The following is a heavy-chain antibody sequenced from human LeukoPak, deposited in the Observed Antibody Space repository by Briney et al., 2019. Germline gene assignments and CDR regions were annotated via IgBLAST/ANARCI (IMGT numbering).Heavy chain of an antibody. CDR1: GFTFSSYD. CDR3: ARGPSSGYSSSWFDY. CDR2: ISSSSSYI. V-gene: IGHV3-21*01. D-gene: IGHD6-13*01. J-gene: IGHJ4*02. Sequence: PGGSLRLSCAASGFTFSSYDMNWVRQAPGKGLEWVSSISSSSSYIFYADSVKGRFTISRDNAKNSLYLQMNSLRAEDTAVYYCARGPSSGYSSSWFDYWGQGTLVTVSS.